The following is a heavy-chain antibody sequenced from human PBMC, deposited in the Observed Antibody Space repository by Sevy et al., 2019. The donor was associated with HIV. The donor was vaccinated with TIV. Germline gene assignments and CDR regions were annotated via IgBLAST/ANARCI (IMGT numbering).Heavy chain of an antibody. V-gene: IGHV1-69*13. CDR1: GGTFSNHI. D-gene: IGHD3-16*02. CDR3: AKGMQFSFMLSQVPLTAFES. CDR2: ILPVFGTT. J-gene: IGHJ4*02. Sequence: ASVKVSCQTSGGTFSNHIINWVRQAPGHEFEWVGGILPVFGTTNYAQRFRGRVTFAADDSTRTHYMVLSSLRSDDTAFYYCAKGMQFSFMLSQVPLTAFESWGQGTLVTVSS.